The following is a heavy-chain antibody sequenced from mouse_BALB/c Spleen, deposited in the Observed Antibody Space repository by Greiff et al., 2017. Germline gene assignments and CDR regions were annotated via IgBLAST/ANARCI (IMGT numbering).Heavy chain of an antibody. V-gene: IGHV1S127*01. J-gene: IGHJ3*01. Sequence: VQLQQPGAELVKPGASVKMSCKASGYTFTSYWMHWVKQRPGQGLEWIGVIDPSDSYTSYNQKFKGKATLTVDTSSSTAYMQLSSLTSEDSAVYYCTRRGYGNYPAWFAYWGQGTLVTVSA. CDR3: TRRGYGNYPAWFAY. D-gene: IGHD2-10*02. CDR2: IDPSDSYT. CDR1: GYTFTSYW.